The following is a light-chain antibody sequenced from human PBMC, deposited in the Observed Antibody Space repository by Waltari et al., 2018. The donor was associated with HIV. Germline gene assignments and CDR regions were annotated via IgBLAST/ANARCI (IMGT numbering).Light chain of an antibody. CDR1: RSNIGSNS. Sequence: QSVLTQPPSASGTLGQRVTISCSGRRSNIGSNSVNWYKQLPGTAPKLLISDVNRRPSGVPDRFSGSKSGTSASLAISGLQSEDEADYYCAAWDDNVNGLFGGGTKLTVL. CDR2: DVN. V-gene: IGLV1-44*01. J-gene: IGLJ2*01. CDR3: AAWDDNVNGL.